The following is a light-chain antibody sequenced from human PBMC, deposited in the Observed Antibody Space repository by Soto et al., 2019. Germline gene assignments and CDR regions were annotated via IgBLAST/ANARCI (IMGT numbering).Light chain of an antibody. CDR2: DVT. V-gene: IGLV2-14*01. Sequence: QSVLTQPASVSGSPGQSITISCTGTSSDIGGYNFVSWYQQHPGKAPKFIIYDVTNRPSGVSNRFSGSKSGDTASLTISNLQAEDEADYYCSTYAGSTTPVVFGGGTKVTVL. CDR1: SSDIGGYNF. J-gene: IGLJ2*01. CDR3: STYAGSTTPVV.